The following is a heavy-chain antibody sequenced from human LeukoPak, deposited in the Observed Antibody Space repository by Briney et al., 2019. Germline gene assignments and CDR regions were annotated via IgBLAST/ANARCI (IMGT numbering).Heavy chain of an antibody. CDR1: GYTFTGYY. CDR2: INPNSGGT. Sequence: GASVKVSCKASGYTFTGYYMHWGRQAPGQGLEWMGWINPNSGGTNYAQKFQGRVTMTRDTSISTAYMELSRLRSDDTAVYYCARAPIMITFGGVNSDYWGQGTLVTVSS. CDR3: ARAPIMITFGGVNSDY. V-gene: IGHV1-2*02. D-gene: IGHD3-16*01. J-gene: IGHJ4*02.